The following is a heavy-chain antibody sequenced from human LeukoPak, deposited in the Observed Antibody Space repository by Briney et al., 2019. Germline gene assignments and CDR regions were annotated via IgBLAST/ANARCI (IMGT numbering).Heavy chain of an antibody. CDR2: IYYSGST. D-gene: IGHD5-18*01. CDR1: GGSISSYY. Sequence: SETLSLTCSVSGGSISSYYWSWIRQPPGKGLEWIGYIYYSGSTNSNPSLKSRVTISVDTSKNQFSLKLSSVTAADTAVYYCARDTVGGAMGPGDYWGQGTLVTVSS. V-gene: IGHV4-59*12. CDR3: ARDTVGGAMGPGDY. J-gene: IGHJ4*02.